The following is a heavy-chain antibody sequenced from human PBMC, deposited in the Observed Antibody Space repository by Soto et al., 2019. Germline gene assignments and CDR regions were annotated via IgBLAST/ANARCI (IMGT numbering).Heavy chain of an antibody. D-gene: IGHD6-19*01. J-gene: IGHJ3*01. CDR1: GFTFDDYA. CDR2: ISWNSGSI. Sequence: EVQLVESGGVLVQPGRSLRLSCAASGFTFDDYAMHWVRQAPGKCMEWVSGISWNSGSIGYADSVKGRFTISRDNAKNSLYLQINSLRAEDTDLYDCANGGWLAAPFDLWSQGTMVTVYS. V-gene: IGHV3-9*01. CDR3: ANGGWLAAPFDL.